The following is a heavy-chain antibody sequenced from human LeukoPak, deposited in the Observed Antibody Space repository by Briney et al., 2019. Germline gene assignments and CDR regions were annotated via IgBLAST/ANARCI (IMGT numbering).Heavy chain of an antibody. V-gene: IGHV4-34*01. D-gene: IGHD3-16*02. Sequence: SETLSLTCAVYGGSFSGYYWSWIRQPPGKGLEWIGEINHSGSTNYNPSLKSRVTISVDTSKNQFSLKLSSVTAADTAVYYCARGPVWGSYRIGYWYFDLWGRGTLVTVSS. CDR2: INHSGST. CDR1: GGSFSGYY. J-gene: IGHJ2*01. CDR3: ARGPVWGSYRIGYWYFDL.